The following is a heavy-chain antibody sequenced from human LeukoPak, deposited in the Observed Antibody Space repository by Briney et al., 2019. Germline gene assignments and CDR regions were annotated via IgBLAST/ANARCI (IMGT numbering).Heavy chain of an antibody. V-gene: IGHV4-59*01. D-gene: IGHD3-22*01. J-gene: IGHJ3*02. CDR3: ARVRDYYDSSGYYYRTNDDAFDI. CDR1: GGSISSYY. CDR2: IYYSGST. Sequence: SETLSLTCTVSGGSISSYYWSWIRQPPGKGLEWIGYIYYSGSTNYNPSLKSRVTTSVDTSKNQFSLKLSSVTAADTAVYYCARVRDYYDSSGYYYRTNDDAFDIWGQGTMVTVSS.